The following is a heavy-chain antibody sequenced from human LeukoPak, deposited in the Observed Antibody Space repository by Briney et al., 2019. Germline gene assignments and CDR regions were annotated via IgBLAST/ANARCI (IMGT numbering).Heavy chain of an antibody. J-gene: IGHJ4*02. CDR3: ARAPDYGDYVLSY. Sequence: SVRVSCTASGGTFSSYAISWVRHAPGQGLEWMGRIITILGIANYAQKFQGRVTITAHKSTSTAYMELSSLRSEDTAVYYCARAPDYGDYVLSYWGQGTLVTVSS. V-gene: IGHV1-69*04. D-gene: IGHD4-17*01. CDR1: GGTFSSYA. CDR2: IITILGIA.